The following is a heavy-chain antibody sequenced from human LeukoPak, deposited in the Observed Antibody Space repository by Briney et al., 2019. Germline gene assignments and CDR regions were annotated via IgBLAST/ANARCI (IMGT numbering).Heavy chain of an antibody. CDR2: ISSSGSTI. V-gene: IGHV3-11*01. D-gene: IGHD3-9*01. CDR3: ARAAYDILTGRHWYYYYMDV. Sequence: GGSLRLSCAASGFTFSDYYMSWIRQAPGKGLEWVSYISSSGSTIYYADSVKGRFTISRDNAKNSLYLQMNSLRAEDTAVYYCARAAYDILTGRHWYYYYMDVWGKGTTVTVSS. CDR1: GFTFSDYY. J-gene: IGHJ6*03.